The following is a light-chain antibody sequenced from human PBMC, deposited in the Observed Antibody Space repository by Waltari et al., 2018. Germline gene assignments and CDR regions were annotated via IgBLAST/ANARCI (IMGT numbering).Light chain of an antibody. J-gene: IGLJ1*01. V-gene: IGLV7-46*01. CDR2: DTT. CDR1: PGPVTSRHF. Sequence: QAVVTQEPSLTVPPGGTVTLTCGSSPGPVTSRHFPYWLQQKPGQVPRTLIYDTTIKHSWTPARFSGSLLGGQAALTLSSAQPEDEADYYCLLYYSGVHVFGTGTKVTVL. CDR3: LLYYSGVHV.